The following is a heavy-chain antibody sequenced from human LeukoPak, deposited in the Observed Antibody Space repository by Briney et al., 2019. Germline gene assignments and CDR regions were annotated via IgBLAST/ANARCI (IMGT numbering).Heavy chain of an antibody. V-gene: IGHV3-53*01. CDR3: SADNTWIDY. CDR2: IYTDGRT. D-gene: IGHD1-1*01. Sequence: GGSLRLSCAASGFSVSSSYMTWVRQAPGKGLEWVSVIYTDGRTDYADSVKGRFTVSRDSSENTLYLQMNSLRTVDTAVYYCSADNTWIDYWGQGALVTVSP. CDR1: GFSVSSSY. J-gene: IGHJ4*02.